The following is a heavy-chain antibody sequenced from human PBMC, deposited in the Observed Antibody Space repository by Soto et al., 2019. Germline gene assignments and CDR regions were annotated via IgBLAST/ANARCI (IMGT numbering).Heavy chain of an antibody. CDR2: ISSSSSYI. D-gene: IGHD4-17*01. J-gene: IGHJ4*02. V-gene: IGHV3-21*01. Sequence: LRLSCAASGFTFSSYSMNWVRQAPGKGLEWVSSISSSSSYIYYADSVKGRFTISRDNAKNSLYLQMNSLRAEDTAVYYCARDGYGDYVVDYWGQGTLVTVSS. CDR3: ARDGYGDYVVDY. CDR1: GFTFSSYS.